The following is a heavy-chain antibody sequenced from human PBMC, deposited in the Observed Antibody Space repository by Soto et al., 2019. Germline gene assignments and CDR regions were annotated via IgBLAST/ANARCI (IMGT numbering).Heavy chain of an antibody. CDR1: GGSISSYY. Sequence: QVQLQESGPGLVKPSETLSLTCTVSGGSISSYYWSWIRQPPGKGLEWIGYIYYSGSTNYNPSLKCRVTISVDTSKNQFSLKLSSVTAADTAVYYCARAMYSSSWYGFDYWGQGTLVTVAS. CDR2: IYYSGST. CDR3: ARAMYSSSWYGFDY. D-gene: IGHD6-13*01. J-gene: IGHJ4*02. V-gene: IGHV4-59*01.